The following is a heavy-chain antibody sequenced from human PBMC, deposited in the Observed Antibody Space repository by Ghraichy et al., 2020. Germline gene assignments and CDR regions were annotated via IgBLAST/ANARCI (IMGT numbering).Heavy chain of an antibody. Sequence: SETLSLTCTVSGGSISSSSYYWGWIRQPPGKGLEWIGSIYYSGSTYYNPSLKSRVTISVDTSKNQFSLKLSSVTAADTAVYYCARLQAYTSGYSGYGPPARPRAGELDYWGQGTLVTVSS. CDR3: ARLQAYTSGYSGYGPPARPRAGELDY. CDR2: IYYSGST. D-gene: IGHD5-12*01. CDR1: GGSISSSSYY. J-gene: IGHJ4*02. V-gene: IGHV4-39*01.